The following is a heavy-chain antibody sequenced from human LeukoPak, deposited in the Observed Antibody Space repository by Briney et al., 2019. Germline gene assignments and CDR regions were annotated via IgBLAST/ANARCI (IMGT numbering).Heavy chain of an antibody. CDR2: ISSSSSYI. J-gene: IGHJ3*02. Sequence: SGGSLRLSCAASGFTFSSYSVNWVRQAPGKGPEWVSSISSSSSYIYYADSVKGRLTISRDNAKNSLYLQMNSLRAEDTAVYYCARDGYYDSSGYYTIGDAFDIWGQGTMVTVSS. V-gene: IGHV3-21*01. D-gene: IGHD3-22*01. CDR3: ARDGYYDSSGYYTIGDAFDI. CDR1: GFTFSSYS.